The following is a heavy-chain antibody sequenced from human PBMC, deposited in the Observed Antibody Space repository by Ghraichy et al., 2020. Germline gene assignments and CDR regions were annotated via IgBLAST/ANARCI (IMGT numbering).Heavy chain of an antibody. D-gene: IGHD3-22*01. Sequence: GGSLRLSCAASGFTFSSYAMSWVRQAPGKGLEWVSAISGSGGSTYYADSVKGRFTISRDNSKNTLYLQMNSLRAEDTAVYYCAKVIGPMIAPDYFDYWGQGTLVTVSS. J-gene: IGHJ4*02. CDR3: AKVIGPMIAPDYFDY. CDR2: ISGSGGST. CDR1: GFTFSSYA. V-gene: IGHV3-23*01.